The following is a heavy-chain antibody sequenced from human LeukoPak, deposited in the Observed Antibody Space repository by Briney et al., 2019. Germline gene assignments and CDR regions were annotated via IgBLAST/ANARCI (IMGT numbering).Heavy chain of an antibody. D-gene: IGHD3-3*01. CDR3: ARPPVYDFWSGYVGGYYMDV. V-gene: IGHV4-34*01. J-gene: IGHJ6*03. CDR1: GGSFSGYY. CDR2: INHSGST. Sequence: PSETLSLTCAVYGGSFSGYYWSWIRQPPGKGLGWIGEINHSGSTNYNPSLKSRVTISVDTSKNKFSLKLRSVTAADTAVYYCARPPVYDFWSGYVGGYYMDVWGKGTTVTVSS.